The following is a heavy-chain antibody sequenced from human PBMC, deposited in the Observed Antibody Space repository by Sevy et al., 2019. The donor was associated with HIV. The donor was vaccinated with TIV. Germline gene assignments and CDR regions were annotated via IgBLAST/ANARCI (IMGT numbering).Heavy chain of an antibody. CDR3: AKRGAAMVD. CDR1: GFTFSGYG. J-gene: IGHJ4*02. V-gene: IGHV3-23*01. CDR2: ISANGGST. Sequence: GGSLRLSCEASGFTFSGYGMNWVRQAPGKGLEWVSGISANGGSTWYADSVKGRFTISRDNAKNTLYLQMNSLRGDDTAVYVCAKRGAAMVDWGQGTLVTVSS. D-gene: IGHD5-18*01.